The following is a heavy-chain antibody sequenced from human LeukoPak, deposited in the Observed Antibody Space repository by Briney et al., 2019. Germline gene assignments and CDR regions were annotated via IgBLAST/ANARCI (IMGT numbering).Heavy chain of an antibody. CDR1: GFTIGTAW. V-gene: IGHV3-21*01. J-gene: IGHJ4*02. CDR3: ARAAAYSH. CDR2: ISSSSSYI. D-gene: IGHD4-11*01. Sequence: GGSLRLSCVSSGFTIGTAWMSWVRQAPGKGLEWVSSISSSSSYIYYADSVKGRFTISRDNAKNSLYLQMNSLRAEDTAVYYCARAAAYSHWGQGTLVIVSS.